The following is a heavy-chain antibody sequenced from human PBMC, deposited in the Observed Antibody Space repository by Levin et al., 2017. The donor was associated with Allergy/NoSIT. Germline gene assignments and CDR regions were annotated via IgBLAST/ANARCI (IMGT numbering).Heavy chain of an antibody. Sequence: KISCKASGGTFSSYAISWVRQAPGQGLEWMGGIIPIFGTANYAQKFQGRVTITADESTSTAYMELSSLRSEDTAVYYCARGHYDSSGYYDVGFDYWGQGTLVTVSS. V-gene: IGHV1-69*01. D-gene: IGHD3-22*01. CDR3: ARGHYDSSGYYDVGFDY. CDR1: GGTFSSYA. CDR2: IIPIFGTA. J-gene: IGHJ4*02.